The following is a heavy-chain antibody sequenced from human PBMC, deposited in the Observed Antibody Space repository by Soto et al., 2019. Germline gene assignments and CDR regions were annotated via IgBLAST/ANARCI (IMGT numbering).Heavy chain of an antibody. V-gene: IGHV1-18*04. CDR3: VSDSSNLPDI. CDR1: GYNFISYG. Sequence: ASVKVSCKTSGYNFISYGLSWVRQAPGQGLEWLGWITPFNGNTNYPQRFRGKITMTTDTATNTGYLEVRNLKSDDTAVYYCVSDSSNLPDIWGQGTPVTVSS. D-gene: IGHD4-4*01. J-gene: IGHJ4*02. CDR2: ITPFNGNT.